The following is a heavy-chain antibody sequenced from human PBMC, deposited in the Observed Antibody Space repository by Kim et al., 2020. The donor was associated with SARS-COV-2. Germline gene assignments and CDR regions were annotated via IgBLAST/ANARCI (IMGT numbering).Heavy chain of an antibody. CDR2: IRSSGTTI. D-gene: IGHD1-26*01. CDR1: GFTFSVYE. Sequence: GGSLRLSCAASGFTFSVYEMNWVRQTPGKGLEWVAYIRSSGTTIYYADSVKGRFTISRDNAKDSLYLQMNSLRVEDTAIYYCARGPYGGSYMLTYFDHWGEGTLVSLSS. V-gene: IGHV3-48*03. J-gene: IGHJ4*02. CDR3: ARGPYGGSYMLTYFDH.